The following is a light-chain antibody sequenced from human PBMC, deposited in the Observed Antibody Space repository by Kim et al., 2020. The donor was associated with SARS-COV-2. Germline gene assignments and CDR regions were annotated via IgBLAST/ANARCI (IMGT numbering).Light chain of an antibody. CDR1: QGISSY. CDR2: AAT. V-gene: IGKV1-9*01. J-gene: IGKJ3*01. CDR3: QQLNSFPPV. Sequence: ASFRDRLPLPCRASQGISSYLAWSQHIPGKAPHLLFYAATPLQSGVPSRFSGGGSGTDFTLTISSLQPEDFATYYCQQLNSFPPVFGPGTKVDIK.